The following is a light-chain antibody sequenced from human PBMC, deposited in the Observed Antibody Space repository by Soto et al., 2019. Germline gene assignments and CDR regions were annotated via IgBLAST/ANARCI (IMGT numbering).Light chain of an antibody. J-gene: IGKJ5*01. V-gene: IGKV1-39*01. CDR3: QQSYSTLIT. Sequence: DIQMNQSPSSLSASVGDRVTISCRASQSISSYLNWYQQKPGKAPKLLIYAASSLQSGVTSRFSGSGSGTDFTLTISSLQPEDFATYYCQQSYSTLITVGPGTRLDIK. CDR2: AAS. CDR1: QSISSY.